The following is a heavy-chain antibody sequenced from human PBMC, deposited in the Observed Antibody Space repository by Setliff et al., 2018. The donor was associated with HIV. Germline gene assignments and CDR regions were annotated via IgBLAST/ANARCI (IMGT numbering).Heavy chain of an antibody. CDR3: ARNPRIAVAGTDYYYYMDV. V-gene: IGHV1-46*01. J-gene: IGHJ6*03. D-gene: IGHD6-19*01. CDR1: GNTFTRHY. CDR2: INPSGGST. Sequence: ASVKVSCKASGNTFTRHYMHWVRQAPGQGLEWMGIINPSGGSTYSAQNFQGRVTMTRDTSTSTVYMELSSLRSEDTAVYYCARNPRIAVAGTDYYYYMDVWGKGTTVTVSS.